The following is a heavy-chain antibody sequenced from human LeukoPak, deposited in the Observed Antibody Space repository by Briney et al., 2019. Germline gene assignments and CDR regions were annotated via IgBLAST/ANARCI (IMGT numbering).Heavy chain of an antibody. CDR3: AKDLSAYCGGDCVNY. CDR2: ISYDGSNK. CDR1: GFTFSSYA. D-gene: IGHD2-21*02. J-gene: IGHJ4*02. Sequence: PGGSLRLSCAASGFTFSSYAMHWVRQAPGKGLEGLAVISYDGSNKYYADSVKGRFTISRDNSKNTLYLQMNSLRAEDTAVYYCAKDLSAYCGGDCVNYWGQGTLVTVSS. V-gene: IGHV3-30-3*01.